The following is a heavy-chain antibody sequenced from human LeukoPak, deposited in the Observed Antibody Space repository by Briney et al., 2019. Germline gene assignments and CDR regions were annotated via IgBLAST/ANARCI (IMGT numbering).Heavy chain of an antibody. CDR2: IYYSGST. CDR3: ARDYYCSGSPPHKYNWFDP. V-gene: IGHV4-31*03. Sequence: PSETLSLTCTVSGGSISSGVYYWSWIRQHPGKGLEWIGYIYYSGSTYYNPSLKSRVTISVDTSMNQCSLKLSSVTAADTAVYYCARDYYCSGSPPHKYNWFDPRGQGTLVTVSS. D-gene: IGHD3-10*01. CDR1: GGSISSGVYY. J-gene: IGHJ5*02.